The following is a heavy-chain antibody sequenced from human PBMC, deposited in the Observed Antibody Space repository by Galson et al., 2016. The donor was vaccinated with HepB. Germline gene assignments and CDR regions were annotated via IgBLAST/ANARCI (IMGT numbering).Heavy chain of an antibody. CDR2: INPSDGTT. CDR1: GDTLSNHY. CDR3: AREGRWLVPSCDY. Sequence: SVKVSCKASGDTLSNHYLHWVRQAPGQGLEWVGVINPSDGTTNCAERFQGRVTMTRDTSTTSFYMELSSLRYEDTAVYYCAREGRWLVPSCDYWGQGTLVTVSS. J-gene: IGHJ4*02. D-gene: IGHD6-19*01. V-gene: IGHV1-46*01.